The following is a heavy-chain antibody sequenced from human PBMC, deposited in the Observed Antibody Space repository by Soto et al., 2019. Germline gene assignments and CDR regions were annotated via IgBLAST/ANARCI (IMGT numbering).Heavy chain of an antibody. CDR2: IYWDDDK. J-gene: IGHJ6*04. CDR1: SLSLSSSGVG. D-gene: IGHD2-21*02. Sequence: SAPKLGNPAQTLTLTCTFRSLSLSSSGVGVGWIRQPPGKALEWLALIYWDDDKRYSPSLRSMLPITKDTSKKQVVPTKTKPEPVDTATFYCIQSRCVGDCLQSSASNSSRGMDVWGKGPPVTAS. CDR3: IQSRCVGDCLQSSASNSSRGMDV. V-gene: IGHV2-5*02.